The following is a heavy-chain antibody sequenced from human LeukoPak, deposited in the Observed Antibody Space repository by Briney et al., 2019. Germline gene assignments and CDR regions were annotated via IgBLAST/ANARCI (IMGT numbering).Heavy chain of an antibody. CDR3: ARDEVYCSSTSCYPDYMDV. CDR1: GFTVSSNY. Sequence: GGSLRLSXAASGFTVSSNYMSWVRQAPGKGLEWVSVIYSGGSTYYADSVKGRFTISRDNSKNTLYLQMNSLRAEDTAVYYCARDEVYCSSTSCYPDYMDVWGKGTTVTVSS. J-gene: IGHJ6*03. V-gene: IGHV3-66*02. D-gene: IGHD2-2*01. CDR2: IYSGGST.